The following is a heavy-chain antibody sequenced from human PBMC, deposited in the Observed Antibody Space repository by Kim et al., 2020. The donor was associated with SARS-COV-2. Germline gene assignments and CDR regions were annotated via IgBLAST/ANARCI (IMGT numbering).Heavy chain of an antibody. Sequence: GSTYYADTEKCRFTIYRDNTTIRVYVKMNSLGAEDTADYYCAKETGSGFDYWGQGTLVTVSS. V-gene: IGHV3-23*01. D-gene: IGHD3-10*01. CDR2: GST. CDR3: AKETGSGFDY. J-gene: IGHJ4*02.